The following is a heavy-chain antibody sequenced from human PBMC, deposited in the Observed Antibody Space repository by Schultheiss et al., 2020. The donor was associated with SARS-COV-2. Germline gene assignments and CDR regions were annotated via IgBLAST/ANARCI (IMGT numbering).Heavy chain of an antibody. V-gene: IGHV3-53*01. CDR1: GDSVTRNY. D-gene: IGHD3-10*01. J-gene: IGHJ4*01. Sequence: GGSLRLACAVSGDSVTRNYVTWVRQAPGKGLEWVSVIHSGGNAYYAASVKGRFTMSRDNSKNTVYLQINNLRAKDTAVYYCARDFPGSFSFDYWGHGTLVTVSS. CDR2: IHSGGNA. CDR3: ARDFPGSFSFDY.